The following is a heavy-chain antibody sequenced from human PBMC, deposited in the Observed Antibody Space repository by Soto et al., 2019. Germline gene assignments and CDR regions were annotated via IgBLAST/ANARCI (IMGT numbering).Heavy chain of an antibody. D-gene: IGHD3-22*01. Sequence: QVQLVESGGGVVQPGRSLRLSCAASGFTFSSYGMHWVRQAPGKGLEWVAVISYDGSNKYYADSVKGRFTISRDNSKNTLYLQMNSLRAEDTAVYYCAKGEETYYYDSSGYFSDYWGQGTLVTVSS. V-gene: IGHV3-30*18. J-gene: IGHJ4*02. CDR3: AKGEETYYYDSSGYFSDY. CDR1: GFTFSSYG. CDR2: ISYDGSNK.